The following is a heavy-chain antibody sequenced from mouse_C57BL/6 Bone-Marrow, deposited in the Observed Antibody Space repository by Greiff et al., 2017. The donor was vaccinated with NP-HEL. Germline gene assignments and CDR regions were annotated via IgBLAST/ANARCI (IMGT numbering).Heavy chain of an antibody. V-gene: IGHV5-4*03. CDR2: ISDGGSYT. CDR3: ARAAYYPWFAY. J-gene: IGHJ3*01. CDR1: GFTFSSYA. D-gene: IGHD2-10*01. Sequence: EVKVEESGGGLVKPGGSLKLSCAASGFTFSSYAMSWVRQTPEKRLEWVATISDGGSYTYYPDNVKGRFTISRDNAKNNLYLQMSHLKSEDTAMYYCARAAYYPWFAYWGQGTLVTVSA.